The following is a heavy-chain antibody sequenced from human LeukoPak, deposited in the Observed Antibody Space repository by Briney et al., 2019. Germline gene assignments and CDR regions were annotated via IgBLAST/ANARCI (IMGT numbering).Heavy chain of an antibody. V-gene: IGHV4-39*07. Sequence: SETLSLTYTVSGGSISSGSYYWGWIRQPPGKGLEWIGSIYYSGSTYYNPSLKSRVTISVDTSKNQFSLKLSSVTAADTAVYYCARAGSGYYWDFDYWGQGTLVTVSS. J-gene: IGHJ4*02. D-gene: IGHD3-22*01. CDR3: ARAGSGYYWDFDY. CDR1: GGSISSGSYY. CDR2: IYYSGST.